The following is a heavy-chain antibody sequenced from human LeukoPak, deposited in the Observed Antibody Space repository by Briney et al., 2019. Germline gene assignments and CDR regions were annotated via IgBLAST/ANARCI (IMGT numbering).Heavy chain of an antibody. V-gene: IGHV1-24*01. CDR2: FDPEHGKT. Sequence: EASVKVSCKVSGYTLTELSMHWVRQAPGKGLEWMGGFDPEHGKTIYAQKFQGRVTMTEDTSIDTVYMELSSLRSEDTAVYYCATLIDSPYGMDVWGQGTTVTVSS. CDR1: GYTLTELS. CDR3: ATLIDSPYGMDV. D-gene: IGHD3-16*01. J-gene: IGHJ6*02.